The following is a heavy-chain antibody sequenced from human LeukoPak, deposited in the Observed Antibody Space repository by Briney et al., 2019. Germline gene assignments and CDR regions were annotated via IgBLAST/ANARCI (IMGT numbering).Heavy chain of an antibody. Sequence: SETLPLTCTVSGGSISSYYWSWIRQPPGRGLEWIGYIYYSGSTNYNPSLKSRVTISVDTSKNQFSLKLSSVTAADTAVYYYARDVVAANYYYYYMDVWGKGTTVTVSS. CDR1: GGSISSYY. V-gene: IGHV4-59*01. J-gene: IGHJ6*03. CDR2: IYYSGST. D-gene: IGHD2-15*01. CDR3: ARDVVAANYYYYYMDV.